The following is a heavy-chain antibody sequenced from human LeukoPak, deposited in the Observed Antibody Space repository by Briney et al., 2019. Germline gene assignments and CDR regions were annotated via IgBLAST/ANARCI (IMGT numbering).Heavy chain of an antibody. CDR2: IHYSGST. V-gene: IGHV4-59*08. CDR1: GGSISSYY. Sequence: SETLSLTCTVSGGSISSYYWSWIRQPPGKGLEWIGYIHYSGSTNYNPSLKSRVTISVDTSKNQFSLKLSSVTAADTAVYYCARLARYCSSTGCLIGWFDPWGQGTLVTVSS. J-gene: IGHJ5*02. CDR3: ARLARYCSSTGCLIGWFDP. D-gene: IGHD2-2*01.